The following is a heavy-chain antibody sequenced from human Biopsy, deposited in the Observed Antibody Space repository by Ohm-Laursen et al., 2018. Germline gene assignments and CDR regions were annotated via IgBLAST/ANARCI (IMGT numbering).Heavy chain of an antibody. V-gene: IGHV4-38-2*01. J-gene: IGHJ6*02. CDR3: ARVAGGYAYYYGMDV. CDR2: IYYDGIT. D-gene: IGHD5-12*01. Sequence: GTLSLTCAVSGYSVTNDYYWGWIRQPPGKGLEWIGNIYYDGITYYNPSLKSRVAMSVDTSKNQFSRRLTSVTAADTAVYYCARVAGGYAYYYGMDVWGQGTTVSVSS. CDR1: GYSVTNDYY.